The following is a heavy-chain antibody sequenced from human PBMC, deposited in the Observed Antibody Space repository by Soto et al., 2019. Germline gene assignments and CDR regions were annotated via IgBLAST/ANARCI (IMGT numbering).Heavy chain of an antibody. D-gene: IGHD2-8*01. V-gene: IGHV3-11*01. CDR2: ISSRSSTI. CDR3: ASGTNGAFFVY. J-gene: IGHJ4*02. Sequence: GGSLRLSCAASGFTFSDYYMSWIRQAPGKGLEWVSYISSRSSTIFYADSVKGRFTITRDNVKNSLYLQMNSLRAEDTAVYYCASGTNGAFFVYWGQGILVTVSS. CDR1: GFTFSDYY.